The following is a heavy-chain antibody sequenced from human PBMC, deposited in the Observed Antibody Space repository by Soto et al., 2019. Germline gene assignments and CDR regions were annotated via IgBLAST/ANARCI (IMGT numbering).Heavy chain of an antibody. CDR1: GFIFNSYS. CDR3: ASSASPAAY. CDR2: INSGSTSV. V-gene: IGHV3-48*01. J-gene: IGHJ4*02. Sequence: EVQLVESGGGLVQPGGSLRLSGVASGFIFNSYSMNWVRQAPGKGLEWISYINSGSTSVFYADSVKGRFSISRDNAKNSLYLQMNSLRAEDTAVYYCASSASPAAYWGQGTLVTVSS. D-gene: IGHD2-2*01.